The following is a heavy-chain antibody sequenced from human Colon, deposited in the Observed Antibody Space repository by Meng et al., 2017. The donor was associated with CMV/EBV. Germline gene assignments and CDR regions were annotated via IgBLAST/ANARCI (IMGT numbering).Heavy chain of an antibody. Sequence: LQLEESGPGRVTPSAPLSLTCSVAGASFTTNSYFWAWIRQPPGKGLEYIGSIYNSGSTYYNASLKSRDTMSVDTSKNQFSLKLSSVTAADTAKYYCARGVLNFFDYWGQGTLVTVSS. CDR3: ARGVLNFFDY. CDR2: IYNSGST. D-gene: IGHD3-10*01. J-gene: IGHJ4*02. CDR1: GASFTTNSYF. V-gene: IGHV4-39*07.